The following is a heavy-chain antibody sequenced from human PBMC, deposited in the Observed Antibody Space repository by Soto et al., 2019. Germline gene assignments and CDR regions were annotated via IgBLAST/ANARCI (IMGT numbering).Heavy chain of an antibody. V-gene: IGHV4-4*02. CDR3: ARLPGITTFRRDY. J-gene: IGHJ4*02. Sequence: PSETLSLTCAVSGGSFTSNNWWTWVRQPPGQGLEWIGEIYRTGSTNYNPSLKNRVTISVVTSKNQFSLKLSSVTAADTAVYYCARLPGITTFRRDYWGQGTLVTVSS. CDR1: GGSFTSNNW. D-gene: IGHD1-1*01. CDR2: IYRTGST.